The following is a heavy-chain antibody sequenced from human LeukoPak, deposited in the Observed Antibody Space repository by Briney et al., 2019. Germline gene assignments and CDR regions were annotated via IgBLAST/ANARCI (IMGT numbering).Heavy chain of an antibody. CDR3: ARGEGGSTIFGVTDY. J-gene: IGHJ4*02. D-gene: IGHD3-3*01. CDR1: GYTFTSYD. V-gene: IGHV1-8*03. CDR2: MNPNSGNT. Sequence: ASVKVSCKASGYTFTSYDINWVRQATGQGLEWMGWMNPNSGNTGYAQKFQGRVTITRNTSISTAYMEMSSLRSEDTAVYYCARGEGGSTIFGVTDYWGQGTLVTVSS.